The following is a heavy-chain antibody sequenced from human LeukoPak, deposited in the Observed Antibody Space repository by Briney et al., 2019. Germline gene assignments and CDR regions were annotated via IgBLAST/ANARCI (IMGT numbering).Heavy chain of an antibody. J-gene: IGHJ3*02. V-gene: IGHV3-48*01. CDR2: ISSGSSTI. CDR1: GFIFGDYN. CDR3: ARSGGADFDI. Sequence: GGSLRLSCAASGFIFGDYNMNWVRQAPGKGLEWVSYISSGSSTIYYADSVKGRLTISRDNAKNSLYLQMNSLRAEDTAIYYCARSGGADFDICGQGTMVTVSS. D-gene: IGHD3-16*01.